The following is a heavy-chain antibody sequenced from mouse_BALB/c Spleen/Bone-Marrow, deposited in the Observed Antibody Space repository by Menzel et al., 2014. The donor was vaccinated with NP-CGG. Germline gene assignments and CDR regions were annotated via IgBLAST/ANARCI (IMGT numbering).Heavy chain of an antibody. D-gene: IGHD2-4*01. Sequence: DVKLVESGGGLVQPGGSRKLSCAASGFTFSGFGMHWVRQAPEKGLEWVAYISSGSSTIYYADTVKGRFTISRDNPKNTLFLQMPSLRSEDTAMYYCTRKGALITHYYAMDYWGQGTSVTVSS. CDR3: TRKGALITHYYAMDY. J-gene: IGHJ4*01. CDR1: GFTFSGFG. CDR2: ISSGSSTI. V-gene: IGHV5-17*02.